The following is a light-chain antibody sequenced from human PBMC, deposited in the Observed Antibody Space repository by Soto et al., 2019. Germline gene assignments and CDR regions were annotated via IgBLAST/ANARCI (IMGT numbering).Light chain of an antibody. V-gene: IGKV1-5*01. CDR3: QQYDSYSSGT. Sequence: IQMTQSPATLSASVGDIVTINWLSSQTINSWLAWYQQKPGKAPKVLIFDASSLETGVPSRFSGSGSGTELTLTISNLQPDDFATYYCQQYDSYSSGTFGQ. CDR2: DAS. CDR1: QTINSW. J-gene: IGKJ1*01.